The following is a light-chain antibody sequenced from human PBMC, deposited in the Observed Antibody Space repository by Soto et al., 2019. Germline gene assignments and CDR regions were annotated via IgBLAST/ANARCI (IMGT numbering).Light chain of an antibody. J-gene: IGLJ1*01. CDR3: QVWDSSSDHYV. CDR1: NIATKS. Sequence: SYELTQPPSVSVAPGQTARITCGGDNIATKSVHWYQQKAGQAPLLVVYNDDNRPSGIPERFSGSNSGNTATLIISRVEAGDEADYSCQVWDSSSDHYVFGSGTKAHRP. V-gene: IGLV3-21*02. CDR2: NDD.